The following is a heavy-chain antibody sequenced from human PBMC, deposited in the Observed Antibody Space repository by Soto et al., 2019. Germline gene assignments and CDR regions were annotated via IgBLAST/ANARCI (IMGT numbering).Heavy chain of an antibody. J-gene: IGHJ4*02. CDR1: GFTVSSNY. D-gene: IGHD2-15*01. CDR3: ARDSPTRYCSGGSCYLF. CDR2: IYSGGST. Sequence: GGSLRLSCAASGFTVSSNYMSWVRQAPGKGLEWVSVIYSGGSTYYADSVKGRFTISRDNSKNTLYLQMNSLIAEDTAVYYCARDSPTRYCSGGSCYLFWGQGTLVTVSS. V-gene: IGHV3-53*01.